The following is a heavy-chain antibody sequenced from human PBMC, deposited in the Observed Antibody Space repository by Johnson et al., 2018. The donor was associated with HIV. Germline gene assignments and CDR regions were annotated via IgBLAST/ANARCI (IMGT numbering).Heavy chain of an antibody. CDR3: ARGAMGAFDI. D-gene: IGHD1-26*01. V-gene: IGHV3-30*03. CDR1: GFTFSSFG. CDR2: ISYDGNNK. Sequence: QVQLVESGGGVVQPGRSLRLSCAASGFTFSSFGMHWVRQAPGKGLEWVAVISYDGNNKYYADSVKGRFTISRENAKNSLYLQMNSLRAGDTAVYYCARGAMGAFDIWGQGTMVTVSS. J-gene: IGHJ3*02.